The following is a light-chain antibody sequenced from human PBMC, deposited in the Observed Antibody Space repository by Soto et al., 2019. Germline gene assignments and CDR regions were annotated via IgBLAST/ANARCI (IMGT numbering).Light chain of an antibody. CDR3: LQDYNYPLA. V-gene: IGKV1-6*01. Sequence: AIQMTQSPSSLSASVGYRVTITCLASQDIINYLGWYQQTPGKAPKLLIYAASSLQSGVPSRFSGRGSATDFTLTISSLQPEDSATYYCLQDYNYPLAFGQGTLVDTK. J-gene: IGKJ1*01. CDR2: AAS. CDR1: QDIINY.